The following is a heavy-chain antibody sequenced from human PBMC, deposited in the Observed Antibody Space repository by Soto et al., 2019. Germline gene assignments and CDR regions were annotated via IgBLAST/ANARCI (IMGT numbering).Heavy chain of an antibody. CDR1: EFTFSRPA. CDR2: ISSDGSNK. J-gene: IGHJ4*02. CDR3: ARDQDSGDYYYRALDY. V-gene: IGHV3-30*04. D-gene: IGHD3-22*01. Sequence: GGSLRLSCAASEFTFSRPAMHWVRQAPGTGLEWVAVISSDGSNKYYADSVKGRFTISRDNSKNTLYLQMNSLRPEDTAVYYCARDQDSGDYYYRALDYWGQGALVTVSS.